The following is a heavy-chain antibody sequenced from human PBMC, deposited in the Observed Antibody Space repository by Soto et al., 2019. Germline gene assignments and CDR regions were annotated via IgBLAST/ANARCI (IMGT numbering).Heavy chain of an antibody. CDR3: ARGYCSGGSCPWYFDY. Sequence: QVQLVQSGAEVKKPGSSVKVSCKASGGTFSSYTISWVRQAPGQGLEWMGRIIPILGIANYAQKFQGRVTIIADKSTSTAYMELSSLRSEDTAVYYCARGYCSGGSCPWYFDYWGQGTLVTVSS. D-gene: IGHD2-15*01. J-gene: IGHJ4*02. CDR2: IIPILGIA. CDR1: GGTFSSYT. V-gene: IGHV1-69*02.